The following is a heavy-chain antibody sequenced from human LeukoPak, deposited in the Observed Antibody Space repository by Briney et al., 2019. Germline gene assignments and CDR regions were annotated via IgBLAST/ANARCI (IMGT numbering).Heavy chain of an antibody. CDR3: ARSGGYYPFDV. CDR1: GFTFSDYY. J-gene: IGHJ3*01. Sequence: GGSLRLSCAVSGFTFSDYYMDWVRQAPGKGLEWVGRTRNKANNYTTEYAASVKGRFTISRDDSKSSLYLQMNSLKTEDTAIYYCARSGGYYPFDVWGQGTMVTVSS. CDR2: TRNKANNYTT. V-gene: IGHV3-72*01. D-gene: IGHD1-26*01.